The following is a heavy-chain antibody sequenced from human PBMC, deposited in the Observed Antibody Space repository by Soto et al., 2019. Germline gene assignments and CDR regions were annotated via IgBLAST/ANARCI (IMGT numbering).Heavy chain of an antibody. J-gene: IGHJ6*02. CDR1: GLTFSSYA. CDR2: ISGSGGST. D-gene: IGHD3-10*01. Sequence: GGSLRLSCAASGLTFSSYAMSWVRQAPGKGLEWISGISGSGGSTYYADSVKGRFTISRDNSKNTLYLQMNSLRAEDTAVYYCAKVRGRRTGYYYGMDVWGQGTTVTVSS. CDR3: AKVRGRRTGYYYGMDV. V-gene: IGHV3-23*01.